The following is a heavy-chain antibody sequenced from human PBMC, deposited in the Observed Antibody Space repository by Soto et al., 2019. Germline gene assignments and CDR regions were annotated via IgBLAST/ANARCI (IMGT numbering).Heavy chain of an antibody. J-gene: IGHJ4*02. V-gene: IGHV1-46*01. CDR3: ATVGAYYYDSSGYFPFDY. CDR1: GYTFTSYY. CDR2: INPSGGST. D-gene: IGHD3-22*01. Sequence: ASVKVSCKASGYTFTSYYMHWVRQAPGQGLEWMGIINPSGGSTSYAQKFQGRVTMTEDTSTDTVYMELSSLRSEDTAVYYCATVGAYYYDSSGYFPFDYWGQGTLVTVSS.